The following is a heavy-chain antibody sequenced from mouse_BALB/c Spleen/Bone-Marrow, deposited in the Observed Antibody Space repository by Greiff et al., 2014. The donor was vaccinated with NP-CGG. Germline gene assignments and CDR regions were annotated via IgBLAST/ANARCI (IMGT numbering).Heavy chain of an antibody. CDR3: ARYDGYSDNAMDY. D-gene: IGHD2-3*01. CDR1: GFTFTDYY. CDR2: IRNRANGYTT. J-gene: IGHJ4*01. V-gene: IGHV7-3*02. Sequence: DVHLVESGGGLVQPGGSLRLSCATSGFTFTDYYMNWVRQPPGKALEWLGFIRNRANGYTTEFSASVKGRFTISRDNSQSILYLQINTLRAEDSATYYCARYDGYSDNAMDYWGQGTSVTVSP.